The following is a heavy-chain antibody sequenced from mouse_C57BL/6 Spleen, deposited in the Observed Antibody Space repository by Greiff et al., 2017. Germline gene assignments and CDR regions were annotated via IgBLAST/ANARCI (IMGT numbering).Heavy chain of an antibody. J-gene: IGHJ1*03. Sequence: VHLVESGPGLVAPSQSLSITCTVSGFSLTSYGVHWVRQPPGKGLEWLVVIWSDGSTTYNSALKSRLSISKDNSKSQVFLKMNSLQTDDTAMYCGGRHRGGYFDVWGTGTTVTVSS. CDR1: GFSLTSYG. D-gene: IGHD3-1*01. V-gene: IGHV2-6-1*01. CDR3: GRHRGGYFDV. CDR2: IWSDGST.